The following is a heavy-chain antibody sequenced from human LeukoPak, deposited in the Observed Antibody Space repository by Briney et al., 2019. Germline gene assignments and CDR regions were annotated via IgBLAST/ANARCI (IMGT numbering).Heavy chain of an antibody. CDR2: ISAYNGNT. Sequence: VASVKVSCKASGYTFTSYGISWVRQAPGQGLEWMGWISAYNGNTNYAQKLQGRVTITTDTSTSTAYMELRSLRSDDTAVYYCARSEGFLEWLLGYYFDYWGQGTLVTVSS. J-gene: IGHJ4*02. CDR1: GYTFTSYG. CDR3: ARSEGFLEWLLGYYFDY. D-gene: IGHD3-3*01. V-gene: IGHV1-18*01.